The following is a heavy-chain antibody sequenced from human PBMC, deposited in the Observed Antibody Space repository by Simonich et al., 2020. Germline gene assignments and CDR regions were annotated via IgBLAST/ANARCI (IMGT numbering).Heavy chain of an antibody. CDR1: GYSFTSYW. J-gene: IGHJ4*02. V-gene: IGHV5-51*01. CDR3: ARPTTDYDSSGYYYDY. D-gene: IGHD3-22*01. CDR2: ISPGESDT. Sequence: EVQLVQSGAEVKKPGESLKISCKGSGYSFTSYWIGWVRQMPGKGLEWMGIISPGESDTRNSPSFQGQVTTSADKSISTAYLQWSSLKASDTAMYYCARPTTDYDSSGYYYDYWGQGTLVTVSS.